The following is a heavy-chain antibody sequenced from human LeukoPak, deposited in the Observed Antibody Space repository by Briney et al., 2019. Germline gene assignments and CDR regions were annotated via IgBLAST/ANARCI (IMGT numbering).Heavy chain of an antibody. CDR3: ASSGSYRPFDY. CDR1: GGSISSGGYS. CDR2: IYHSGST. J-gene: IGHJ4*02. V-gene: IGHV4-30-2*01. Sequence: SQTLSLTCAVSGGSISSGGYSWSWIRQPPGKGLEWIGYIYHSGSTYYNPSLESRVTISVDRSKNQFSLKLSSVTAADTAVYYCASSGSYRPFDYWGQGTLVTVSS. D-gene: IGHD1-26*01.